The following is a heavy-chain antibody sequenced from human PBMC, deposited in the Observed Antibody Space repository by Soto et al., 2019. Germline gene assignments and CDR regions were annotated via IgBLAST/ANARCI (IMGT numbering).Heavy chain of an antibody. J-gene: IGHJ3*02. CDR1: GGSISSGGYY. D-gene: IGHD3-10*01. Sequence: SETLSLTCTVSGGSISSGGYYWSWIRQHPGKGLEWIGYIYYSGSTYYNPSLKSRVTISVDTSKNQFSLKLSSVTAADTAVYYCARAPHLWFGASDAFDIWGQGTKVTVSS. CDR3: ARAPHLWFGASDAFDI. V-gene: IGHV4-31*03. CDR2: IYYSGST.